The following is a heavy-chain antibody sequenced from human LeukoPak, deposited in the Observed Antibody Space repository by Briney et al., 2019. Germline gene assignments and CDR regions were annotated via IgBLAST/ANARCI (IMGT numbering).Heavy chain of an antibody. V-gene: IGHV4-39*01. CDR3: TRRRAYESPDF. D-gene: IGHD5-12*01. J-gene: IGHJ4*02. CDR1: GDSIKSNSHY. Sequence: SETLSLTCSVSGDSIKSNSHYWGWVRQPPGKGLEWIGSVFHSGSTPYNPSLKSRLTMSVDTLKNQLSLHLTSVTAADTALYFFTRRRAYESPDFWGQGPLVTVSS. CDR2: VFHSGST.